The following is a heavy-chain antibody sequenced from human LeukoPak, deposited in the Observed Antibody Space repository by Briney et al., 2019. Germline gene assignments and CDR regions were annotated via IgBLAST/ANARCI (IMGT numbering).Heavy chain of an antibody. Sequence: SETLSLTCAVSGGSISSNSYYWGWIRQPPGKGLEWIGSIYYSGSTYYNPSLKSRVTISVDTSKNQFSLKLSSVTAADTAVYYCTRNGYYSLDSWGQGTLVTVSS. D-gene: IGHD3-22*01. CDR3: TRNGYYSLDS. CDR1: GGSISSNSYY. CDR2: IYYSGST. V-gene: IGHV4-39*07. J-gene: IGHJ4*02.